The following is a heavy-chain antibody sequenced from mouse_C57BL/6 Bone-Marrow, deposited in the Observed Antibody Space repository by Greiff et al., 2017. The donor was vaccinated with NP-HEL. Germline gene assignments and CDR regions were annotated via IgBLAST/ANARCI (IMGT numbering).Heavy chain of an antibody. CDR3: TDGYSSWFAY. J-gene: IGHJ3*01. CDR2: IDPETGGT. CDR1: GYTFTDYE. V-gene: IGHV1-15*01. Sequence: VQLQQSGAELVRPGASVTLSCKASGYTFTDYEMHWVKQTPVHGLEWIGAIDPETGGTAYNQKFKGKAILTADKSSSTAYMELRSLTSEDSAVYYCTDGYSSWFAYWGQGTLVTVSA. D-gene: IGHD2-3*01.